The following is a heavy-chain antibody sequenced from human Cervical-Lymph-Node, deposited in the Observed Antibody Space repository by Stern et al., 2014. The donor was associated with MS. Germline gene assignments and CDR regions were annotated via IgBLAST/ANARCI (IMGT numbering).Heavy chain of an antibody. CDR2: VGNDGSKE. CDR3: ATTTASDAFDI. J-gene: IGHJ3*02. V-gene: IGHV3-33*01. CDR1: GLTFSTSV. D-gene: IGHD1-26*01. Sequence: QVQLVQSGGGVVQPGRSLRLSCVASGLTFSTSVMHWVRQAPGKGLEWMAVVGNDGSKEPFTEPVKGRFSTSRDTAKNTLYLQLNSLRAEDTAVYFCATTTASDAFDIWGQGTLVTVSS.